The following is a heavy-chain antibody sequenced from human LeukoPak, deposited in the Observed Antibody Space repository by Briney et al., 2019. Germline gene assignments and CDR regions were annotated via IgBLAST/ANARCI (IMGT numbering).Heavy chain of an antibody. D-gene: IGHD4-17*01. CDR1: GGSISSYY. V-gene: IGHV4-59*01. J-gene: IGHJ4*02. CDR2: IYYSGST. CDR3: ARDRTVDYGDCFFDY. Sequence: PSETLSLTCTVSGGSISSYYWSWIRQPPGKGLEWIGYIYYSGSTNYNPSLKSRVTISVDTSKNQFSLKLSSVTAADTAVYYCARDRTVDYGDCFFDYWGQGTLVTVSS.